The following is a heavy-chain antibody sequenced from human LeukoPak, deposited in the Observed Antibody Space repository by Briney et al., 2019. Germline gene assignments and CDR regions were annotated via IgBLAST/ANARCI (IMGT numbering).Heavy chain of an antibody. CDR1: GFTFSNAW. Sequence: GGSLRLSCAASGFTFSNAWMSWVRQAPGKGLEWVGRIKSKTDGGTTDYAAPVKGRFTISRDDSKNTLYLRMNSLKTEDTAVYYCTTADLYYYDSSGYSAFDYWGQGTLVTVSS. CDR2: IKSKTDGGTT. J-gene: IGHJ4*02. D-gene: IGHD3-22*01. V-gene: IGHV3-15*01. CDR3: TTADLYYYDSSGYSAFDY.